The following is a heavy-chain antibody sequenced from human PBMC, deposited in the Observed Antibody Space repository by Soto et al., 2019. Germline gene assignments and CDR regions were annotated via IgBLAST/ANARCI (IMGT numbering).Heavy chain of an antibody. CDR3: ARDRPGYSYGPRAPWFDP. V-gene: IGHV1-69*13. Sequence: ASVKVSCKASGGTFSSYAISWVRQAPGQGLEWMGGSIPIFGTANYAQKFQGRVTITADESTSTAYMELSSLRSEDTAVYYCARDRPGYSYGPRAPWFDPWGQGTLVTVSS. CDR1: GGTFSSYA. J-gene: IGHJ5*02. CDR2: SIPIFGTA. D-gene: IGHD5-18*01.